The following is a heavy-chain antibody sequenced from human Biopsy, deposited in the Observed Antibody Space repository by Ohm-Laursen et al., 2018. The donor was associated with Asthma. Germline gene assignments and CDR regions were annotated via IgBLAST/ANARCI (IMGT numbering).Heavy chain of an antibody. D-gene: IGHD6-19*01. J-gene: IGHJ1*01. CDR1: GGSFTHYF. CDR3: VRGEEVAGTYFKD. CDR2: INYRGDT. Sequence: SDTLSLTCPISGGSFTHYFWMWIRQPPGKGLEWIGEINYRGDTNYNPSLESRVSISVDTSTYHFSLRLNSVTAEDTAVYYCVRGEEVAGTYFKDWDQGTLVTVSS. V-gene: IGHV4-34*01.